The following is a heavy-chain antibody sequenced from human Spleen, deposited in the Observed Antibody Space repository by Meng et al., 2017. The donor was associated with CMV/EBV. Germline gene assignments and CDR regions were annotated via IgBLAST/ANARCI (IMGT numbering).Heavy chain of an antibody. CDR2: IYYSGGT. Sequence: SGGSISSSSYAWGWIRQPPGKGLGWIGSIYYSGGTYYNPSLKSRVTISVDTSKNQFSLKLSSVTAADTAVYYCASLDTPRRMGFDYWGQGTLVTVSS. V-gene: IGHV4-39*01. D-gene: IGHD5-18*01. J-gene: IGHJ4*02. CDR1: GGSISSSSYA. CDR3: ASLDTPRRMGFDY.